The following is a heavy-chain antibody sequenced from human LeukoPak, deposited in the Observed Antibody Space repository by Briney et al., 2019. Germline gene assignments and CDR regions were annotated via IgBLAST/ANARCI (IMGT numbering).Heavy chain of an antibody. Sequence: ASVKVSCKASGYTFTGYYMHWVRQAPGQGLEWMGWINPNSGGTNYAQKLQGRVTMTTDTSTSTAYMELRSLRSDDTAVYYCARDGPYSGSYYFPDYWGQGTLVTVSS. CDR3: ARDGPYSGSYYFPDY. D-gene: IGHD1-26*01. V-gene: IGHV1-2*02. CDR1: GYTFTGYY. J-gene: IGHJ4*02. CDR2: INPNSGGT.